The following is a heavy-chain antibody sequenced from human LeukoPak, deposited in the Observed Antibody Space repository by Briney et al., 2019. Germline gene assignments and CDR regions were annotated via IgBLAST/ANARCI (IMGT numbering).Heavy chain of an antibody. CDR1: GFTFSSYA. J-gene: IGHJ5*02. Sequence: GGSLRLSCAASGFTFSSYAMSWVRQAPGKGLEWVSAISGSGGITYYADSVKGRFTISRDNSKNTLYLQMNSLRAEDTAVYYCAREIRWFGELHHLNWFDPWGQGTLVTVSS. V-gene: IGHV3-23*01. CDR2: ISGSGGIT. CDR3: AREIRWFGELHHLNWFDP. D-gene: IGHD3-10*01.